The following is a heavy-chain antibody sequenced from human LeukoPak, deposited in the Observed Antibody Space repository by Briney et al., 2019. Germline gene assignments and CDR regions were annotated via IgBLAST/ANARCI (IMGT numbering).Heavy chain of an antibody. D-gene: IGHD4-17*01. CDR3: ARLVTEYGDYATYYYYYMDV. CDR2: IYHSGST. CDR1: GYSISSGYY. Sequence: NPSETLSLTCTVSGYSISSGYYWGWIRQPPGKGLEWIGSIYHSGSTYYNPSLKSRVTISVDTSKNQFSLKLSSVTAADTAVYYCARLVTEYGDYATYYYYYMDVWGKGTTVTISS. V-gene: IGHV4-38-2*02. J-gene: IGHJ6*03.